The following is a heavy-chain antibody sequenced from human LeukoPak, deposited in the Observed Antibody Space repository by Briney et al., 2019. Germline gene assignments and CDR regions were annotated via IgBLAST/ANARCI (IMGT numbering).Heavy chain of an antibody. D-gene: IGHD5-18*01. Sequence: SVKVSCKASGGTFSSYAISWVRQAPGQGLEWMGRIIPILGIANYAQKFQGRVTITADKSTSTAYMELSSLRSGDTAVYYCATWDTTHYFDYWGQGTLVTVSS. CDR1: GGTFSSYA. V-gene: IGHV1-69*04. CDR3: ATWDTTHYFDY. CDR2: IIPILGIA. J-gene: IGHJ4*02.